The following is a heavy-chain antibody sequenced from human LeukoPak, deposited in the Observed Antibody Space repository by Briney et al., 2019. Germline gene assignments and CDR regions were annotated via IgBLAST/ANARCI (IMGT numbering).Heavy chain of an antibody. CDR3: ARGRSQWLVPGIPNWFDP. CDR2: INHSGST. D-gene: IGHD6-19*01. V-gene: IGHV4-34*01. CDR1: GGSISGYY. J-gene: IGHJ5*02. Sequence: SETLSLTCTVSGGSISGYYWSWIRQPPGKGLEWIGEINHSGSTNYNPSLKSRVTISVDTSKNQFSLKLSSVTAADTAVYYCARGRSQWLVPGIPNWFDPWGQGTLVTVSS.